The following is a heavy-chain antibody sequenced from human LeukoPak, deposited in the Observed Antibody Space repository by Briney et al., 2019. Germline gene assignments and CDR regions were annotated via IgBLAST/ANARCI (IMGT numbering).Heavy chain of an antibody. CDR3: ARDVSRGYMDY. CDR1: GYIFTDYG. V-gene: IGHV1-18*01. CDR2: IGSNTGDT. Sequence: ASVKVSCRASGYIFTDYGITWVRQAPGQGLEWMGWIGSNTGDTVYAQNVQGRVTMTTDTSTSTAYMDLTSLKSDDTALYYCARDVSRGYMDYWGQGTLVTVSS. J-gene: IGHJ4*02.